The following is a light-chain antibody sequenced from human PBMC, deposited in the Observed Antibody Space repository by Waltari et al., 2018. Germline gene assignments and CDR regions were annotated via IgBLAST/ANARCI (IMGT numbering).Light chain of an antibody. Sequence: NFMLTQPHSVSESPGKTVTISCTRSSGSIDTNYVHLYQQRPGSSPTTLIYEDFQRPSGVPTRFSGSIDSSSKSASLTISGLSTEDEADYYCQSYDDNIVIFGGGTKLTVL. CDR3: QSYDDNIVI. CDR1: SGSIDTNY. J-gene: IGLJ2*01. V-gene: IGLV6-57*01. CDR2: EDF.